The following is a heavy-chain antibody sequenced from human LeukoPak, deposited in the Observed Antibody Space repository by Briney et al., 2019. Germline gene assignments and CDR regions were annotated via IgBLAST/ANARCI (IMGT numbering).Heavy chain of an antibody. J-gene: IGHJ4*02. D-gene: IGHD3-22*01. CDR3: ARERHYDSGGPDY. Sequence: GGSLRLSCAASGFTFSSYSMNWVRQAPGKGLEWVSYISSSSSTIYYADSVKGRFTISRDNAKNSLYLQMNSLRAEDTAVYYCARERHYDSGGPDYWGQGTLVTVSS. V-gene: IGHV3-48*01. CDR1: GFTFSSYS. CDR2: ISSSSSTI.